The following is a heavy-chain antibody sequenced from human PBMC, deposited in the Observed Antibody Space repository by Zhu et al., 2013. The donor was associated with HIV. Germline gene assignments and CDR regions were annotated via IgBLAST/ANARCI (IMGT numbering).Heavy chain of an antibody. J-gene: IGHJ5*02. Sequence: QVQLVQSGDEVKEPGASVRVSCKASGDTFSGYFLHWVRQAPGHGLEWMGWIRPDTGDTNYEQNFQGRVTMTRDTSISTVYLEINRLTFDDTAVYFCARNYGGTSKWFDPWGQGTLITVSS. CDR1: GDTFSGYF. CDR2: IRPDTGDT. D-gene: IGHD4-17*01. V-gene: IGHV1-2*02. CDR3: ARNYGGTSKWFDP.